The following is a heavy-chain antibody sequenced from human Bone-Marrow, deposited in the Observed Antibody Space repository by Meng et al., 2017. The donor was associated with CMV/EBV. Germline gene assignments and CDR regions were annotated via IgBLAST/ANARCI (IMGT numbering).Heavy chain of an antibody. D-gene: IGHD3-16*01. CDR1: GCSISSSSYN. CDR2: IYYSGST. Sequence: WETLSLTCTASGCSISSSSYNWGWIRQPPGKGLEWIGSIYYSGSTYYNPSLKSRVTISVDTSKNQFSLKLSSVTAADTAVYYCARHIGGLGYYYGMDVWGQGTTVTVSS. J-gene: IGHJ6*02. CDR3: ARHIGGLGYYYGMDV. V-gene: IGHV4-39*01.